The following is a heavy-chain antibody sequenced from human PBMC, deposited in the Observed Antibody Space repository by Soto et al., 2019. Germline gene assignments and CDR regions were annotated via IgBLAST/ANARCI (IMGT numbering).Heavy chain of an antibody. CDR1: GGSISSGGYY. CDR3: ERVAGINSFDP. V-gene: IGHV4-31*03. CDR2: IYYSGST. J-gene: IGHJ5*02. Sequence: QVQLQESGPGLVKPSQTLSLTCTVSGGSISSGGYYWSWIRQHPGKGLEWIGYIYYSGSTYYNPSLKRRVTISVDTSKNQCYLKLSSVTAADTAVYYCERVAGINSFDPWGQGTLVTVSS.